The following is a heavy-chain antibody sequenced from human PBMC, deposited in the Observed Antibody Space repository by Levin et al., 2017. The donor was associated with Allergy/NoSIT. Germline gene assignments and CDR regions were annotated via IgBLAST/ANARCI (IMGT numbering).Heavy chain of an antibody. CDR1: GFTFNDYA. Sequence: GGSLRLSCAASGFTFNDYAMAWVRQAPGKGLEWVSTFTASSSTTSFADFVKGRFTISRDNSKNTLFLQMTSLRAEDTAVYYCAKTDGYTYFVDSWGQGSLVTVSS. CDR3: AKTDGYTYFVDS. J-gene: IGHJ4*02. CDR2: FTASSSTT. V-gene: IGHV3-23*01. D-gene: IGHD5-24*01.